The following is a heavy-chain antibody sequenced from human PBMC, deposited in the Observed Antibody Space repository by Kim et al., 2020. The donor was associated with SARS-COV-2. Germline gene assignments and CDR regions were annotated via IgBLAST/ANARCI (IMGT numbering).Heavy chain of an antibody. CDR1: GGTFSSYA. CDR2: IIPIFGTA. V-gene: IGHV1-69*13. Sequence: SVKVSCKASGGTFSSYAISWVRQAPGQGLEWMGGIIPIFGTANYAQKFQGRVTITADESTSTAYMELSSLRSEDTAVYYCARGGGYCGGDCYPHQAGYYYYGMDVWGQGTTVTVSS. J-gene: IGHJ6*02. D-gene: IGHD2-21*02. CDR3: ARGGGYCGGDCYPHQAGYYYYGMDV.